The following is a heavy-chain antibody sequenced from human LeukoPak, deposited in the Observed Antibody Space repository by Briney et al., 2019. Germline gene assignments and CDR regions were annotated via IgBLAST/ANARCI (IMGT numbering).Heavy chain of an antibody. CDR3: TTYYYASGNYYNYIYY. D-gene: IGHD3-10*01. Sequence: GGSLRLSCAASGFTFSRYGMHWVRQAPGKGLEWVAFIRYDESDKKSKDSEKGRITVSKDTTKNTVSLQMHRMRVEDTIVYFCTTYYYASGNYYNYIYYWGQGALVTVSS. J-gene: IGHJ4*02. V-gene: IGHV3-30*02. CDR2: IRYDESDK. CDR1: GFTFSRYG.